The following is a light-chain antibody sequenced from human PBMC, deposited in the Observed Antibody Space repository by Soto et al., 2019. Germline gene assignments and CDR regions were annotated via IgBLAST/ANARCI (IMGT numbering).Light chain of an antibody. CDR1: QGISNY. Sequence: DIQMTQSPSSLSASVGDRVTITCRASQGISNYLAWYQQIPGKVPKLLISAASTFQSGVPSRFSGSGSRTDFTLTISSLQPEDVATYYCQKYTYVPALGGGTKVQIK. CDR2: AAS. J-gene: IGKJ4*01. CDR3: QKYTYVPA. V-gene: IGKV1-27*01.